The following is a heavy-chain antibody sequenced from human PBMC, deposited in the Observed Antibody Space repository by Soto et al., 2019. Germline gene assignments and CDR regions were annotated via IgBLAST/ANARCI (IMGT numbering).Heavy chain of an antibody. Sequence: PSETLSLTCAVSGDSISRGYHWAWIRQPPGKGLEWVASIYHSGTTYYNPSLTSRVTISVDTSKNQFSLKVNSVTAADSAVYFCRRTDRVGYYQYLGQGIRVTFSS. CDR2: IYHSGTT. CDR1: GDSISRGYH. CDR3: RRTDRVGYYQY. D-gene: IGHD2-21*01. V-gene: IGHV4-38-2*01. J-gene: IGHJ4*02.